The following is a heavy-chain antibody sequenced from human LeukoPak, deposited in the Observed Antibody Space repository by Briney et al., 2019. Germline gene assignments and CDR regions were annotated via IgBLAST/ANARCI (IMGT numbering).Heavy chain of an antibody. CDR2: MSAYNGKT. Sequence: ASVNVSCKASGYTFTSCGISWVRQAPGQGLEWMGWMSAYNGKTNYAHSLQGRVIVTADTSTSTAYMELRSLRSEDTAVYYCARGMGYSYGHPQGAFDIWGQGTMVTVSS. V-gene: IGHV1-18*01. CDR1: GYTFTSCG. CDR3: ARGMGYSYGHPQGAFDI. D-gene: IGHD5-18*01. J-gene: IGHJ3*02.